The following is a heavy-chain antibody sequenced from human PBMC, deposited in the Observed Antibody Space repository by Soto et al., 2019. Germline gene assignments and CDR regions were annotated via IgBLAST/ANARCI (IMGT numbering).Heavy chain of an antibody. CDR3: ASGQTDSHANSGNYFLDY. CDR1: GYSFTTYG. J-gene: IGHJ4*02. Sequence: QVQLVQSGGEVEKPGASVKVSCKTSGYSFTTYGISWVRQAPGQGLDWMGWISTYNGNTKYTQRLQGRVTMTTDTTTSTAYLEPRSLTSDDTDVYYCASGQTDSHANSGNYFLDYWGQGTLVTVSS. CDR2: ISTYNGNT. V-gene: IGHV1-18*01. D-gene: IGHD3-22*01.